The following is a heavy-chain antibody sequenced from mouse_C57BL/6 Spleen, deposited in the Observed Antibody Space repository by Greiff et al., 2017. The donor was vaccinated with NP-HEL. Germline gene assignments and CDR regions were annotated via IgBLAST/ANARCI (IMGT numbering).Heavy chain of an antibody. V-gene: IGHV3-6*01. J-gene: IGHJ3*01. CDR2: ISYDGSN. Sequence: EVQVVESGPGLVKPSQSLSLTCSVTGYSITSGYYWNWIRQFPGNKLEWMGYISYDGSNNYNPSLKNRISITRDTSKNQFFLKLNSVTTEDTATYYCARDHGSRTWFAYWGQGTLVTVSA. D-gene: IGHD1-1*01. CDR3: ARDHGSRTWFAY. CDR1: GYSITSGYY.